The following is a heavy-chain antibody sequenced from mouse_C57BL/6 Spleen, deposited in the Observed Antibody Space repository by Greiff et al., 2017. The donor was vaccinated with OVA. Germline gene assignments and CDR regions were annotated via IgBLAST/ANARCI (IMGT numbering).Heavy chain of an antibody. D-gene: IGHD1-1*01. CDR3: ARRYYGSSYEFAY. V-gene: IGHV1-54*01. CDR2: INPGSGGT. Sequence: QVHVKQSGAELVRPGTSVKVSCKASGYAFTNYLIEWVKQRPGQGLEWIGVINPGSGGTNYNEKFKGKATLTADKSSSTAYMQLSSLTSEDSAVYFCARRYYGSSYEFAYWGQGTLVTVSA. CDR1: GYAFTNYL. J-gene: IGHJ3*01.